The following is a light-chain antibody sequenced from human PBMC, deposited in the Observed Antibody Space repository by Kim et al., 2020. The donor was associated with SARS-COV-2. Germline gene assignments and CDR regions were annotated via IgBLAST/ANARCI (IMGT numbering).Light chain of an antibody. CDR1: QSVSSN. CDR2: GAS. CDR3: QQYNNWPSA. Sequence: SVSPGEQATLSCRASQSVSSNLAWYQQKPGQAPRLLIYGASTRATGIPARFSGSGSGTEFTLTISSLQSEDFAVYYCQQYNNWPSAFGQGTKLEI. V-gene: IGKV3-15*01. J-gene: IGKJ2*01.